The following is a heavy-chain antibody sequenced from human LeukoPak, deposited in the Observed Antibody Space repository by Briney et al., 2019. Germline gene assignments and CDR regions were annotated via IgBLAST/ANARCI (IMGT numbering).Heavy chain of an antibody. Sequence: PGGSLRLSCAAPGFTFSSYWMSWVRQAPGKGLEWVANIKQDGSEKYYVDSVKGRFTISRDNAKNSLYLQMNSLRAEDTAVYYCARTSGSYQRLFDYWGQGTLVTVSS. V-gene: IGHV3-7*01. CDR3: ARTSGSYQRLFDY. D-gene: IGHD1-26*01. CDR2: IKQDGSEK. CDR1: GFTFSSYW. J-gene: IGHJ4*02.